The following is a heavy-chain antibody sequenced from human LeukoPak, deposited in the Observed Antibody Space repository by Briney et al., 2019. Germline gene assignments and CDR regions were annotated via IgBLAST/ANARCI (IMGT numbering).Heavy chain of an antibody. Sequence: GESLKISCKDSGYSFSSYWIGWVRQTPGKGLEWMGIIYPGDSDTRYSPSFQGQVTISADKSISTAYLQWSSLKASDTAMYYCAMGRFSSGWYGYYFDYWGQGTLVTVSS. CDR2: IYPGDSDT. J-gene: IGHJ4*02. D-gene: IGHD6-19*01. CDR3: AMGRFSSGWYGYYFDY. V-gene: IGHV5-51*01. CDR1: GYSFSSYW.